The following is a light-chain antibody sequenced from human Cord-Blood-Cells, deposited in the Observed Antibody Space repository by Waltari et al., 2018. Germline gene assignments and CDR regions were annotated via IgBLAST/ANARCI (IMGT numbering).Light chain of an antibody. J-gene: IGLJ3*02. Sequence: QSALTQPAPVSGSPGQSITISCTGTSSDVGSYNLVSWYQQHPGKAPKHMIYEGSKRPAWVSNLFSGSKYGNSASLTISGLQAEDEADYYCCSYAGSSWVFGGGTKLTVL. CDR3: CSYAGSSWV. CDR2: EGS. V-gene: IGLV2-23*01. CDR1: SSDVGSYNL.